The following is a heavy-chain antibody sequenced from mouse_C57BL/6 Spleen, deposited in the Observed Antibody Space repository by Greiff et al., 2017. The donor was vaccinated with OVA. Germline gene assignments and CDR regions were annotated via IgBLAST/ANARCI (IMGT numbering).Heavy chain of an antibody. CDR1: GFNIKDYY. CDR2: IDPEDGET. CDR3: ARGFYDGYYVDYFDY. D-gene: IGHD2-3*01. V-gene: IGHV14-2*01. Sequence: VQLKESGAELVKPGASVKLSCTASGFNIKDYYMHWVKQRTEQGLEWIGRIDPEDGETKYAPKFQGKATITADTSSNTAYLQLSSLTSEDTAVYYCARGFYDGYYVDYFDYWGQGTTLTVSS. J-gene: IGHJ2*01.